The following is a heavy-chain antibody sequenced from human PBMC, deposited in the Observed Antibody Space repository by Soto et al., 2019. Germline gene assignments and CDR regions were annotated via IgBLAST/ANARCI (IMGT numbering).Heavy chain of an antibody. Sequence: GGSLRLSCAASPFTFRSYSMHWVRQAPGKGLEWVTSISYDGSKESYADSVKGRFAVSRDNSKNTLYLQMNSLRPEDTAVYYCARYCNGGACYSASHDYWGQGTQVTGSS. CDR3: ARYCNGGACYSASHDY. D-gene: IGHD2-15*01. V-gene: IGHV3-30*09. CDR1: PFTFRSYS. CDR2: ISYDGSKE. J-gene: IGHJ4*02.